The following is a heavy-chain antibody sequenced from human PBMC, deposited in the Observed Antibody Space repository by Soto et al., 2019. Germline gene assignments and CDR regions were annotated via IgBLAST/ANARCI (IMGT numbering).Heavy chain of an antibody. J-gene: IGHJ5*02. Sequence: GASVKVSCKASGGTFSSYAISWVRQAPGQGLEWMGGIIPIFGTANYAQKFQGRVTITADESTSTAYMELSSLRSEDTAVYYCARTNYYDSSGYYSNWFDPWGQGTLVTVPQ. D-gene: IGHD3-22*01. CDR2: IIPIFGTA. CDR1: GGTFSSYA. V-gene: IGHV1-69*13. CDR3: ARTNYYDSSGYYSNWFDP.